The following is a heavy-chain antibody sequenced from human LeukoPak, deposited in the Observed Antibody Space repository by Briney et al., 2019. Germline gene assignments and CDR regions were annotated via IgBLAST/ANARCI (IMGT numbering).Heavy chain of an antibody. CDR3: ARVEMASFDY. Sequence: SETLSLTCAVYGGSFSGYYWSWIRQPPGKGLEWIGYIYYSGSTNYNPSLKSRVTISVDTSKNQFSLKLSSVTAADTAVYYCARVEMASFDYWGQGTLVTVSS. CDR2: IYYSGST. V-gene: IGHV4-59*08. J-gene: IGHJ4*02. CDR1: GGSFSGYY. D-gene: IGHD5-24*01.